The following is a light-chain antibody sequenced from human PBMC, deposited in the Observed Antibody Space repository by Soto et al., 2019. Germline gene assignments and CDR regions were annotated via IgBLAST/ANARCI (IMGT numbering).Light chain of an antibody. V-gene: IGKV1-39*01. CDR2: AAS. J-gene: IGKJ1*01. CDR3: QQSYSTPRT. CDR1: QSISSY. Sequence: DIKLTQSPSSLSASVGDRVTITCRASQSISSYLNWYQQKPGKAPKLRIYAASSLQSGVPSRFSGSGSGTDFTLTISSLQPEDFATYYCQQSYSTPRTFGQGTKVDIK.